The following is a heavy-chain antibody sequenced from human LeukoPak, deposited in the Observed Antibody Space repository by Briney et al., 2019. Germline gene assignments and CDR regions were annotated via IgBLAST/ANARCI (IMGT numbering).Heavy chain of an antibody. D-gene: IGHD1-14*01. CDR2: ISAYNGNT. CDR3: ARVPELGRSVDY. V-gene: IGHV1-18*04. Sequence: ASVKVSCKASDYTYTSYGISWVRQAPGQGLEWMGWISAYNGNTNYAQKLQGRVTMTTDTSTSTAYMELRSLRSDDTAVYYCARVPELGRSVDYWGQGTLVTVSS. CDR1: DYTYTSYG. J-gene: IGHJ4*02.